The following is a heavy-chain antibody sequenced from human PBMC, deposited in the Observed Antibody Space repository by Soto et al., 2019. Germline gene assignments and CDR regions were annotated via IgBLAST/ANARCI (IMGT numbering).Heavy chain of an antibody. CDR1: GGTFSSYT. CDR3: AKNPSTVTTLWYFDL. V-gene: IGHV1-69*02. CDR2: IIPILGIA. J-gene: IGHJ2*01. D-gene: IGHD4-17*01. Sequence: SVKFSCKASGGTFSSYTISWVRQAPGQGLEWMGRIIPILGIANYAQKFQGRVTITADKSTSTAYMELSSLRSEDTALYYCAKNPSTVTTLWYFDLWGRGTLVTVSS.